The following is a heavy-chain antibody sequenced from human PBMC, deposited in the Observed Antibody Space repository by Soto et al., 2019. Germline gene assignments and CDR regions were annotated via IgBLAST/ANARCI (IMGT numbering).Heavy chain of an antibody. V-gene: IGHV3-33*01. CDR2: IWYDGSNK. D-gene: IGHD3-3*01. CDR3: ARDSRNYDFWSGPILDY. CDR1: GFTFSSYG. J-gene: IGHJ4*02. Sequence: GGSLRLSCAASGFTFSSYGMHWVRQAPGKGLEWVAVIWYDGSNKYYADSVKGRFTISRENSKNTLYLQMNSLRAEDTAVYYCARDSRNYDFWSGPILDYWGQGTLVTVSS.